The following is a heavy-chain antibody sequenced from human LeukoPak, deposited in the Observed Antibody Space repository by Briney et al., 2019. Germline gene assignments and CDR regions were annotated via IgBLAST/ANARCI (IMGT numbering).Heavy chain of an antibody. Sequence: GGSLRLSCAASGFTFNTHWTSWVRQAPGKGLEWVAHMNEDGSDKYYVDSVKGRFTISRDDAKNSLSLQMSSLRAEDTAVYYCARDHLLDTAMVLGYVYYYGMDVWGQGTTVTVSS. D-gene: IGHD5-18*01. J-gene: IGHJ6*02. CDR2: MNEDGSDK. CDR1: GFTFNTHW. V-gene: IGHV3-7*01. CDR3: ARDHLLDTAMVLGYVYYYGMDV.